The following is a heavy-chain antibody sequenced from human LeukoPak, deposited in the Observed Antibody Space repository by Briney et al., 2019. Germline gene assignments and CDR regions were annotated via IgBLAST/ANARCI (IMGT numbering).Heavy chain of an antibody. V-gene: IGHV1-69*13. CDR2: IITIFGTA. D-gene: IGHD6-13*01. CDR1: GGTFSSYA. CDR3: ARHPRAAAGGY. J-gene: IGHJ4*02. Sequence: ASVKVSCKTSGGTFSSYAISWVRQAPGQGLEWMGGIITIFGTAKYAQKFQGRVTITADESTTTAYMELSSLRSEDTAVYYCARHPRAAAGGYWGQGTLVTVSS.